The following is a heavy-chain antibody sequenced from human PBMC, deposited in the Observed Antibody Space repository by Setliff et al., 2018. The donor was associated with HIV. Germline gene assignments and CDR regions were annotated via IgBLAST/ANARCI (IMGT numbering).Heavy chain of an antibody. Sequence: SETLSLTCTVSGDSISSDAYYWSWIRQHPGKGLEWIGYIYHDGGTYYNPSLKSRLSISIDSSKNQFSLKLGSVTAADTALYYCARASVVHAIAVGYWGQGTLVTVSS. J-gene: IGHJ4*02. CDR3: ARASVVHAIAVGY. CDR2: IYHDGGT. CDR1: GDSISSDAYY. V-gene: IGHV4-31*03. D-gene: IGHD2-15*01.